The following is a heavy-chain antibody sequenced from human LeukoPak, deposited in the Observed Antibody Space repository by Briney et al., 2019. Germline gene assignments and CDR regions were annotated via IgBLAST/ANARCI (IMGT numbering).Heavy chain of an antibody. V-gene: IGHV3-30*02. CDR2: IRYDGSNK. D-gene: IGHD6-25*01. CDR3: AKDLYGSGVDY. CDR1: GFTFSSYG. Sequence: GGSLRLSCAASGFTFSSYGMHWVRQAPGKGLEWVAFIRYDGSNKYYADSVKGRFTISRDNSKNTLYLQMNSLRAEDTAVYYCAKDLYGSGVDYWGQGTLVTVSS. J-gene: IGHJ4*02.